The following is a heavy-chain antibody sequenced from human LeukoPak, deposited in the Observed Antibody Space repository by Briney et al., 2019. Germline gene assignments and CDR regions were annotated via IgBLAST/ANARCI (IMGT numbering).Heavy chain of an antibody. D-gene: IGHD3-3*01. CDR1: GGSFSGYY. J-gene: IGHJ4*02. CDR3: AALYYDFSF. Sequence: PSETLSLTCAAYGGSFSGYYWSWIRQPPGKGLEWIGEINHSGSTNYNPSLKSRVTISVDTSKNQFSLKLSSVTAADTAVYYCAALYYDFSFWGQGTLVTVSS. V-gene: IGHV4-34*01. CDR2: INHSGST.